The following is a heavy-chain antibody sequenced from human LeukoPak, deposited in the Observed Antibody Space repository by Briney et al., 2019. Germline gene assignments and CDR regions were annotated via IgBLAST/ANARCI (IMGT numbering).Heavy chain of an antibody. CDR3: ARGSNSGYSIDY. D-gene: IGHD3-22*01. CDR1: GFTFSSYW. V-gene: IGHV3-7*02. Sequence: GGSLRLSCAASGFTFSSYWMDWVRQAPGKGLEWVANIKQDGSEKYYVDSVKGRFTISRDNAKNSLYLQMNSLRAEDTAVYFCARGSNSGYSIDYWGQGTLVTVSS. J-gene: IGHJ4*02. CDR2: IKQDGSEK.